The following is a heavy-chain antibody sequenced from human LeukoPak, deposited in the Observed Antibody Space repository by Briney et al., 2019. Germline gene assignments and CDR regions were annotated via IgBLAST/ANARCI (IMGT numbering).Heavy chain of an antibody. V-gene: IGHV3-11*04. J-gene: IGHJ4*02. CDR2: ISGGVSSI. CDR1: GFTFSDYY. CDR3: ARGDYLAAFDF. Sequence: GGSLRLSCAASGFTFSDYYMSWIRQAPGKGLECVSYISGGVSSINYADSVKGRFTISRDNAKNSLFLQMNSLRAEDTAVYFCARGDYLAAFDFWGQGTLVTVSS. D-gene: IGHD4-17*01.